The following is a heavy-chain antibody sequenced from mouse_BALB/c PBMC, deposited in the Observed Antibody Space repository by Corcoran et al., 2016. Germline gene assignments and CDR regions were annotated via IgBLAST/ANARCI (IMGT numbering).Heavy chain of an antibody. Sequence: VQLQQSGPELVKPGASVKMSCMASGYTFTSYVMHWVKQKPGQGLEWIGYINPYNDGTKYNEKLKGKATLTSDKSSSTAYMELSSLTSEDSAVYYCARGGLYAMDYLGQGTSVTVSS. CDR2: INPYNDGT. J-gene: IGHJ4*01. V-gene: IGHV1S136*01. CDR1: GYTFTSYV. CDR3: ARGGLYAMDY. D-gene: IGHD3-3*01.